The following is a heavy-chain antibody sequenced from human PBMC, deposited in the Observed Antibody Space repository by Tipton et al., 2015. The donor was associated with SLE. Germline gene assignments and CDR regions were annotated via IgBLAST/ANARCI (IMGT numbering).Heavy chain of an antibody. V-gene: IGHV3-23*01. CDR2: ITATSDGT. D-gene: IGHD2-21*01. Sequence: SLRLSCTASGFTFSSFAMTWVRQAPGKGLEWVSAITATSDGTYYANYVKGRFTISRDNSNNILYLQMTSLRAEDTALYYCAKEWAGVAIPRLDYWGQGTLVTVSS. J-gene: IGHJ4*02. CDR1: GFTFSSFA. CDR3: AKEWAGVAIPRLDY.